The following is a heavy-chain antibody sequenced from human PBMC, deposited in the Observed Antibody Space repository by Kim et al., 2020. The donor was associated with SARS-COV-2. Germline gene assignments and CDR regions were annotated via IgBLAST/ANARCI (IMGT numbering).Heavy chain of an antibody. V-gene: IGHV3-23*01. CDR3: AGTVAGINTGPFDY. Sequence: GGSLRLSCAASGFTFSSYAMSWVRQAPGKGLEWVSAISGSGGSTYYADSVKGRFTISRDNSKNTLYLQMNSLRAEDTAVYYCAGTVAGINTGPFDYWGQGTLVTVSS. CDR2: ISGSGGST. CDR1: GFTFSSYA. J-gene: IGHJ4*02. D-gene: IGHD6-19*01.